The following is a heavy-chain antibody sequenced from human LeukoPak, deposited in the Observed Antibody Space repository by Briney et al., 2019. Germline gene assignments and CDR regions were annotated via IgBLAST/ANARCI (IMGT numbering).Heavy chain of an antibody. CDR3: ARSSSRDGYFDY. V-gene: IGHV3-74*01. CDR2: IKGDGSST. D-gene: IGHD2-2*01. J-gene: IGHJ4*02. CDR1: GFTFSSYW. Sequence: PGGSLRLSCAASGFTFSSYWMPWVRHTPGKGLVWVSRIKGDGSSTSYADSVKGRFTISRDNAKNTLYLQMNSLRAEDTAVYYCARSSSRDGYFDYWGQGTLVTVSS.